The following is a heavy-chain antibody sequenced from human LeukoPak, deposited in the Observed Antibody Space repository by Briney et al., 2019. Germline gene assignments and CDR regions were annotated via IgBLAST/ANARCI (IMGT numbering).Heavy chain of an antibody. CDR2: ISYDGSNK. CDR1: GFTFSSYG. Sequence: PGGSLRLSCAASGFTFSSYGMHWVRQAPGKGLEWVAVISYDGSNKYYADSVKGRFTISRDNSKNTLYLQMNSLRAEDTAVYHCARVGYSYGNYYYYGMDVWGQGTTVTVSS. D-gene: IGHD5-18*01. CDR3: ARVGYSYGNYYYYGMDV. V-gene: IGHV3-30*03. J-gene: IGHJ6*02.